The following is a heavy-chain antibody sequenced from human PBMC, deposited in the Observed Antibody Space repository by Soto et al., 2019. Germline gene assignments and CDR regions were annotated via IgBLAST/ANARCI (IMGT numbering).Heavy chain of an antibody. V-gene: IGHV1-2*02. CDR2: INPNTGGT. CDR1: GYTFTGYY. CDR3: ARTVPHTSGWFRGWFDP. J-gene: IGHJ5*02. D-gene: IGHD6-19*01. Sequence: QVQLVQSGAEVKKPGASVKVTCKASGYTFTGYYMHWVRQAPGQGLEWMGWINPNTGGTNYAQKFQGRITMTRDTSISTAYMEVSRLRSDVTAMYYCARTVPHTSGWFRGWFDPWGQGTLVTVSS.